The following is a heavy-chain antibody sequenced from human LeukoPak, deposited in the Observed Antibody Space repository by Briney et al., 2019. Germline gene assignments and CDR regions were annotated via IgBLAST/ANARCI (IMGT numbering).Heavy chain of an antibody. V-gene: IGHV3-30*02. CDR1: GFTFSSYG. CDR3: VGYYDFWSVNHYYMDV. J-gene: IGHJ6*03. D-gene: IGHD3-3*01. Sequence: PGGSLRLSCAASGFTFSSYGMHWVRQAPGKGLEWVAFIRYDGSNKYYADSVKGRFTISRDNSKNTLYLQMNSLRAEDTAVYYCVGYYDFWSVNHYYMDVWGKGTTVTVSS. CDR2: IRYDGSNK.